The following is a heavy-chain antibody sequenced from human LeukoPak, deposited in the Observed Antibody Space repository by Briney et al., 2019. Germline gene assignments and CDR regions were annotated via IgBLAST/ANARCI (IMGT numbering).Heavy chain of an antibody. V-gene: IGHV3-23*01. J-gene: IGHJ6*02. CDR3: VRDRVSYGMDV. D-gene: IGHD3-10*01. CDR1: GFTFSSYA. CDR2: ISGSGGST. Sequence: GGSLRLSCAASGFTFSSYAMSWVRQAPGQGLEWVSAISGSGGSTYYADSVKGRFTIARDNSENTLYLQMDSLRAEDTAVYYCVRDRVSYGMDVWGQGTTVIVSS.